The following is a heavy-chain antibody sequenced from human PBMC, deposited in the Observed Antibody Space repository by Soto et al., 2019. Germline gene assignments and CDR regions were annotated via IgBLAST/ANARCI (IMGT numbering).Heavy chain of an antibody. J-gene: IGHJ5*02. D-gene: IGHD5-12*01. CDR3: ARDLSSRSGYDYWFDP. CDR1: GGSISSGDYY. CDR2: IYYSGST. V-gene: IGHV4-30-4*01. Sequence: SETLSLTCTVSGGSISSGDYYWSWIRQPPGKGLEWIGYIYYSGSTYYNPSLKSRVTISVDTSKNQFSLKLSSVTAADTAVYYCARDLSSRSGYDYWFDPWGQGTLVTVS.